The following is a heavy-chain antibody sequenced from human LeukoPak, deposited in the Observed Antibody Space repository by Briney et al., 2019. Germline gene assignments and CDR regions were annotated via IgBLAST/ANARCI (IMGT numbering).Heavy chain of an antibody. J-gene: IGHJ4*02. Sequence: GGSLRLSCAASGFTFSNYWMTWVRQAPGKGLEWVAVIWYDGSNKYYADSVKGRFTISRDNSKNTLYLQMNSLRAEDTAVYYCARSYYYDEGFDYWGQGTLVTVSS. CDR1: GFTFSNYW. CDR3: ARSYYYDEGFDY. CDR2: IWYDGSNK. D-gene: IGHD3-22*01. V-gene: IGHV3-33*08.